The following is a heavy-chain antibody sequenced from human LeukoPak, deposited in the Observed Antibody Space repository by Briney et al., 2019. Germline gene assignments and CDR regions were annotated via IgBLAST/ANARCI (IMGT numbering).Heavy chain of an antibody. J-gene: IGHJ4*02. V-gene: IGHV3-53*01. Sequence: QAGGSLRLSCAASGFTINTNYMNWVRQAPGRGLEWLSVIYPGGVTKYAESVKGRFTVSRDIAKNTVYLEMNDLRAEDTALYYCARGWEYSNPFDYWGQGTLVTVSS. D-gene: IGHD5-18*01. CDR2: IYPGGVT. CDR3: ARGWEYSNPFDY. CDR1: GFTINTNY.